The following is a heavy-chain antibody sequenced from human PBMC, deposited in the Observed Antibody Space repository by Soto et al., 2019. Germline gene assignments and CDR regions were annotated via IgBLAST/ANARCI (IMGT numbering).Heavy chain of an antibody. CDR2: ISGSGGST. CDR3: AKARAQYYDFWSGYPVDY. J-gene: IGHJ4*02. D-gene: IGHD3-3*01. Sequence: PGGSLRLSCAASGFTFSSYGMHWVRQAPGKGLEWVAAISGSGGSTYYADSVKGRFTISRDNSKNTLYLQMNSLRAEDTAVYYCAKARAQYYDFWSGYPVDYWGQGTLVTVS. CDR1: GFTFSSYG. V-gene: IGHV3-23*01.